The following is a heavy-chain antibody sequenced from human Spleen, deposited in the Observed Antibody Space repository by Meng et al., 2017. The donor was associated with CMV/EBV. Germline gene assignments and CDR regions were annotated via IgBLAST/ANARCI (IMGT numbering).Heavy chain of an antibody. CDR3: ARDRYSSSVGMDV. CDR1: GYTFTGYY. J-gene: IGHJ6*02. CDR2: INPNSGGT. V-gene: IGHV1-2*02. D-gene: IGHD6-19*01. Sequence: ASVKVSCKASGYTFTGYYMHWVRQAPGQGLEWMGWINPNSGGTNYAQKFQGRVTMTRDTSISTAYMELSRLRSDDTAVYYCARDRYSSSVGMDVWGQGTTVTVSS.